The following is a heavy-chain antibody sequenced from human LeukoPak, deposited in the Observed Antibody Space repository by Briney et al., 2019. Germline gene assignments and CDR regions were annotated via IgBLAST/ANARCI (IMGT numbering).Heavy chain of an antibody. J-gene: IGHJ5*02. Sequence: GGSLRLSCAASGFTFSTYAMSWVRQIPGKGLEWVSAISGSDDGTYYADSVKGRFTISRDNYQNTLYLEMNSLRVEDTGVYYCAKDLMRDRWFGESWGQGTLVTVSS. V-gene: IGHV3-23*01. CDR3: AKDLMRDRWFGES. CDR2: ISGSDDGT. CDR1: GFTFSTYA. D-gene: IGHD3-10*01.